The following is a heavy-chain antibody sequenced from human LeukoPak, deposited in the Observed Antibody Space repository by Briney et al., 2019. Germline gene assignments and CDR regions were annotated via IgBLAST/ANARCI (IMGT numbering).Heavy chain of an antibody. CDR1: GYTFTSYG. D-gene: IGHD3-22*01. V-gene: IGHV1-18*01. CDR3: ARVFHDSGGYYLYYFDY. Sequence: ASVKVSCKASGYTFTSYGISWVRQAPGQGLEWMGWISAYNGNTNYAQKLQGRVTMTTDTSTSTAYMELRSLRSDDTAVYYCARVFHDSGGYYLYYFDYWGQGTLVSVSS. J-gene: IGHJ4*02. CDR2: ISAYNGNT.